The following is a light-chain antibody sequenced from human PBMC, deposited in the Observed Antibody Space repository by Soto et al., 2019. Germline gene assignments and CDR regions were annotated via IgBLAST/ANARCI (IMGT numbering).Light chain of an antibody. CDR1: SGDIGSYNR. CDR3: SSYTNSNSRGCV. Sequence: QPVLTHPASVSGSPGQSITISCTGTSGDIGSYNRVSWYQQHPGKAPKLIIYEVTDRPSGVSSRFSGSKSGNTASLTISGLQAEDEAEYYCSSYTNSNSRGCVFGTGTKVTVL. CDR2: EVT. J-gene: IGLJ1*01. V-gene: IGLV2-14*01.